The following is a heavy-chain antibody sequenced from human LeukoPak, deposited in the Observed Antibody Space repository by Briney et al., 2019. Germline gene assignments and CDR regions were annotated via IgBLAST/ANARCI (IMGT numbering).Heavy chain of an antibody. V-gene: IGHV3-48*03. CDR1: GFTFSSYE. D-gene: IGHD6-13*01. Sequence: GGSLRLSCAASGFTFSSYEMIWVRQAPGKGLEWVSYISSSGSTIYYADSVKGRFTISRDNAENSLYLQMNSLRAEDTAVYYCARVAYSSSWYIDYWGQGTLVTVSS. CDR2: ISSSGSTI. J-gene: IGHJ4*02. CDR3: ARVAYSSSWYIDY.